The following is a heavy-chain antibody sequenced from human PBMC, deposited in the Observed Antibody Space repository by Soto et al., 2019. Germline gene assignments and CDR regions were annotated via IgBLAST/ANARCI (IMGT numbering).Heavy chain of an antibody. Sequence: SETLSLTCTVSGGSISSGDYYWSWIRQPPGEGLEWIGDIYYSGSTYDTPSLKSRVTISVDTSKNQFSLKLSTVTAEDTAVYYCAKYKWEATSGFYFDYLGQGTLVTVSS. CDR2: IYYSGST. D-gene: IGHD1-26*01. J-gene: IGHJ4*02. CDR1: GGSISSGDYY. V-gene: IGHV4-30-4*01. CDR3: AKYKWEATSGFYFDY.